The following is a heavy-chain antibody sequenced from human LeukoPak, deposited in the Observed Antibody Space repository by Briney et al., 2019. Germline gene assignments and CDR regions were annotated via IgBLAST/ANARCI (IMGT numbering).Heavy chain of an antibody. CDR2: NRGSGGST. D-gene: IGHD6-19*01. CDR1: GFTFSIFA. J-gene: IGHJ6*02. V-gene: IGHV3-23*01. Sequence: GGSLRLSCAASGFTFSIFAMIWARQAPGEGLEWVSANRGSGGSTYYADSVKGRFTISRDNSKNTLYLQMNSLRAEDTAVYYCAKVTAVAGTETSDYYYYGMDVWGQGTTVTVSS. CDR3: AKVTAVAGTETSDYYYYGMDV.